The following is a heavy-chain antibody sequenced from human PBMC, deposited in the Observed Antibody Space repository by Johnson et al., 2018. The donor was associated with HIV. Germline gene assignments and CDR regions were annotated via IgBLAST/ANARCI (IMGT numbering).Heavy chain of an antibody. D-gene: IGHD3-22*01. Sequence: QVQLVESGGGVVQPGGSLRLSCAASGFTFSSYAMHWVRQAPGKGLEWVAVISYDGSNKYYADSVKGRFTISRDNSKNTLYLQMNSLRAEDTAVYYCAKGEPYYYDIGDAFDIWGQGTMVTVSS. CDR2: ISYDGSNK. J-gene: IGHJ3*02. CDR3: AKGEPYYYDIGDAFDI. V-gene: IGHV3-30*18. CDR1: GFTFSSYA.